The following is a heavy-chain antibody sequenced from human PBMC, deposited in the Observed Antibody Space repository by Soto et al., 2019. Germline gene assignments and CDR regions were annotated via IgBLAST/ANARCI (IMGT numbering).Heavy chain of an antibody. CDR2: VDPSDSHV. CDR3: ARPQGVTDWLAX. V-gene: IGHV5-10-1*01. D-gene: IGHD3-16*01. CDR1: GYNFDNYW. J-gene: IGHJ5*02. Sequence: PGESLKISCKTSGYNFDNYWIIWVRQTPGKGLEWMVMVDPSDSHVNYSPSFQGHIAISIDKSINNAYLQWSSLKASDTAIYYCARPQGVTDWLAXWGQVTLVTVSX.